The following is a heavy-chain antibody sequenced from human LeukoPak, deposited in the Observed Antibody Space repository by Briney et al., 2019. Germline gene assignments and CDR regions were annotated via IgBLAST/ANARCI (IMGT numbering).Heavy chain of an antibody. J-gene: IGHJ4*02. V-gene: IGHV3-23*01. CDR3: AKDLGSSGWWYNLDY. D-gene: IGHD6-19*01. Sequence: PGGSLRLSCAASGFTFSNYAMSWVRQAPGKGLEWVSAISGSGGSTYYADSVKGRFTISRDNSKNTLYLQMNSLRAEDTAIFYCAKDLGSSGWWYNLDYWGQGILVTVSS. CDR1: GFTFSNYA. CDR2: ISGSGGST.